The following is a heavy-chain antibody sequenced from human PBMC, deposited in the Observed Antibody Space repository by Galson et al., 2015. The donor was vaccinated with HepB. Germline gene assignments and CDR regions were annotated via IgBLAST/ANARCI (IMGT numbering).Heavy chain of an antibody. D-gene: IGHD2-2*01. CDR1: GGSISSYY. CDR2: IYTSGST. Sequence: ETLSLTCTVSGGSISSYYWSWIRQPAGKGLEWIGRIYTSGSTNYNPSLKSRVTMSVDTSKNQFSLKLSSVTAADTAVYYCARDRFTAAMLYYYYYRDVWGKGTTVTVSS. J-gene: IGHJ6*03. CDR3: ARDRFTAAMLYYYYYRDV. V-gene: IGHV4-4*07.